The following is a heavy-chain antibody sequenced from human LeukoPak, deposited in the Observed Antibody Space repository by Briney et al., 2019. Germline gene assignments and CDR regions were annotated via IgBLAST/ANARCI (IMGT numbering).Heavy chain of an antibody. J-gene: IGHJ4*02. V-gene: IGHV3-21*01. CDR2: INPSSNYI. Sequence: TGGSLRLSCAASGFTLSGYGMHWVRQAPGKGLEWVSSINPSSNYIYYTDSVKGRFTVSRDNAKNSLFLQMNSLRAEDTAVYYCARDHYNILTGYFSYWGQGTLVAVSS. D-gene: IGHD3-9*01. CDR3: ARDHYNILTGYFSY. CDR1: GFTLSGYG.